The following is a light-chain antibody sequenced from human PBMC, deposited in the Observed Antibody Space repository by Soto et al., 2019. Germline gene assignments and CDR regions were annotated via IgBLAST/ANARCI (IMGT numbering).Light chain of an antibody. Sequence: QSVLTQPPSASGTPGQRVTISCSGSGSNIGRNYVYWYQQLPGTAPKLLIFSNNQRPAGGPDRFSGSKSGTSAALAISGLRSEDESDYYWATWDASLSGSYVFGTGTQLTVL. CDR1: GSNIGRNY. CDR3: ATWDASLSGSYV. V-gene: IGLV1-47*02. J-gene: IGLJ1*01. CDR2: SNN.